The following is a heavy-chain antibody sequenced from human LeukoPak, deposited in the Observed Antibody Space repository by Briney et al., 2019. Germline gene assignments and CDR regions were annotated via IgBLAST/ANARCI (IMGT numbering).Heavy chain of an antibody. V-gene: IGHV4-34*01. CDR2: INHSGST. CDR3: ARGRRFGP. J-gene: IGHJ5*02. CDR1: GGSFSGYY. Sequence: SETLSLTCAVYGGSFSGYYWSWIRQPPGKGLEWIGEINHSGSTNYNPSLKSRVTISVDTSKNQFSLKLSSVTAADTAVYYCARGRRFGPWGRGTLVTVSS.